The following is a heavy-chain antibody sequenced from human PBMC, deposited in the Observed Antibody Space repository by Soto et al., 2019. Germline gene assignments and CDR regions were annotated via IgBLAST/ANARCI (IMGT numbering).Heavy chain of an antibody. V-gene: IGHV4-4*07. J-gene: IGHJ6*02. CDR3: VWTPPHYYYGMDV. CDR1: GGSISSYY. D-gene: IGHD3-3*01. Sequence: PSETVSLTCTVSGGSISSYYWSWIRQPAGKGLEWIGRIYTSGSTNYNPSLKSRVTMSVDTSKNQFSLKLSSVTAADTAVYYCVWTPPHYYYGMDVWGQGTTVTVSS. CDR2: IYTSGST.